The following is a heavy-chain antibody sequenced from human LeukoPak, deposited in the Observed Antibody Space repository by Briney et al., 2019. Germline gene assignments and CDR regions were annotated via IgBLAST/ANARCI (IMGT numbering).Heavy chain of an antibody. Sequence: GGSLRLSCAASGFTFSSYSMNWVRQAPGKGLEWVSSISSSSYIYYADSVKGRFTISRDNAKNTLYLQMNSLSVEDTAIYYCARIATGVPLDWGQGTLVIVSS. CDR1: GFTFSSYS. J-gene: IGHJ4*02. V-gene: IGHV3-21*01. D-gene: IGHD2-8*02. CDR3: ARIATGVPLD. CDR2: ISSSSYI.